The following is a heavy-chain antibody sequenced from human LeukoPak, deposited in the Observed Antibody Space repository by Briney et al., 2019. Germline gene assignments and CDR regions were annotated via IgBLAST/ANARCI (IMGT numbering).Heavy chain of an antibody. CDR2: IYSGGST. J-gene: IGHJ4*02. CDR3: ARDVPAAGNS. V-gene: IGHV3-66*01. Sequence: GGSLRLSCAASGFTVSSNYMSWVRQAPGKGLEWVSVIYSGGSTYYADSVKGRFTISRDNAKNSLYLQMNSLRAEDTAVYYCARDVPAAGNSWGQGTLVTVSS. D-gene: IGHD6-13*01. CDR1: GFTVSSNY.